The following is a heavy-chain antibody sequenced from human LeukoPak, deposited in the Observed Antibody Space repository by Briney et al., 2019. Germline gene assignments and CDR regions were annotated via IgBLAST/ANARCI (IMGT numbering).Heavy chain of an antibody. Sequence: GASVKVSCKASGGTFSSYAISWVRQAPGQGLEWMGGIIPIFGTANYAQKFQGRVTITADESTSTAYMELSSLRSEDTAVCYCARYAHEQWTLGWFDPWGQGTLVTVSS. CDR3: ARYAHEQWTLGWFDP. CDR2: IIPIFGTA. V-gene: IGHV1-69*13. D-gene: IGHD2-8*01. J-gene: IGHJ5*02. CDR1: GGTFSSYA.